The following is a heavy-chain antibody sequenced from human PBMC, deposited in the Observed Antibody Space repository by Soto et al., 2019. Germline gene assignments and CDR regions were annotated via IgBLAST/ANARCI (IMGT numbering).Heavy chain of an antibody. Sequence: PGGSLRLSCAASGFTFSSYEMNWVRQAPGKGLEWVSYISSSGSTIYYADSVKGRFTISRDNAKSSLYLQMNSLRAEDTAVYYCASRYSYGYYGMDVWGQGTTVTVSS. D-gene: IGHD5-18*01. CDR3: ASRYSYGYYGMDV. CDR2: ISSSGSTI. CDR1: GFTFSSYE. V-gene: IGHV3-48*03. J-gene: IGHJ6*02.